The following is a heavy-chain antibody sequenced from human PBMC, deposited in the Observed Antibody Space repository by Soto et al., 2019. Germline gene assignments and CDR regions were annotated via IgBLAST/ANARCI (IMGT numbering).Heavy chain of an antibody. D-gene: IGHD2-21*02. J-gene: IGHJ4*02. CDR2: ISGSGGST. V-gene: IGHV3-23*01. CDR1: GFTFSSYA. CDR3: AKGSSEYCGGDCYSLS. Sequence: GGSLRLSCAASGFTFSSYAMSWVRQAPGKGLEWVSAISGSGGSTYYADSVKGRFTISRDNSKNTLYLQMNSLRAEDTAVYYCAKGSSEYCGGDCYSLSWGQGTLVTVSS.